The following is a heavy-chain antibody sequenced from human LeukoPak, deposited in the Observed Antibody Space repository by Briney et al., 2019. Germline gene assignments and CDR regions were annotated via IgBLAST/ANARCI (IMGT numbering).Heavy chain of an antibody. V-gene: IGHV3-30*18. CDR3: AKDLTDYVGDY. J-gene: IGHJ4*02. D-gene: IGHD4-23*01. Sequence: GGSLRLSCAASGFTFSSYGMHWVRQAPGKGLEWVAVISYDGSTKYYADSVKGRFTISRDNSKNTLYLQMNSLRAEDTAVYYCAKDLTDYVGDYWGQGTLVTVSS. CDR1: GFTFSSYG. CDR2: ISYDGSTK.